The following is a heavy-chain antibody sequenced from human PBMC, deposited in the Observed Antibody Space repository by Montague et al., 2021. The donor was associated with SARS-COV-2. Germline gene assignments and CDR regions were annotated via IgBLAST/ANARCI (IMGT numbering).Heavy chain of an antibody. Sequence: TLSLTCTVSGGSISSGKYYWSWIRQPAGKGLEWIGRMYTSGSTNYNPSLKSRVTISVDTSKNQFSLKLRSVTAADTAVYYCARDSPVVIIISSWNYYGMDVWGRGTTVTVSS. CDR1: GGSISSGKYY. V-gene: IGHV4-61*02. D-gene: IGHD3-3*01. CDR3: ARDSPVVIIISSWNYYGMDV. J-gene: IGHJ6*02. CDR2: MYTSGST.